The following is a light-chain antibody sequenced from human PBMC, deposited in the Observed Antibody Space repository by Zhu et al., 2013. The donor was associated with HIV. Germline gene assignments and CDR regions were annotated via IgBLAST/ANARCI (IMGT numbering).Light chain of an antibody. V-gene: IGKV3-15*01. CDR2: WAS. J-gene: IGKJ5*01. CDR3: QKYNSAPFT. CDR1: QSVSSD. Sequence: EIVMTQSPATLSVSPGETATLSCRASQSVSSDLAWYQQKPGQPPKLLIYWASTRESGVPDRFSGSGSGTDFTLTISSLQPEDVATYYCQKYNSAPFTFGQGTRLEIK.